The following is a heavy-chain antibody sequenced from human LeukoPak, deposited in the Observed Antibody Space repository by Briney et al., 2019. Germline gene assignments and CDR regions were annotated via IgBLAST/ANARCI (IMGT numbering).Heavy chain of an antibody. J-gene: IGHJ4*02. D-gene: IGHD6-13*01. Sequence: PGGSLRLSCAASGFTFSNSAMSWVRQAPGKGLEWVSTISSSGGTTYYADSVKGRVTISRDNSKNTLYLQMNSLRAEDTAVYYCAKIEGTNQYLVPDYFDCWGQGTLVTVSS. CDR3: AKIEGTNQYLVPDYFDC. V-gene: IGHV3-23*01. CDR2: ISSSGGTT. CDR1: GFTFSNSA.